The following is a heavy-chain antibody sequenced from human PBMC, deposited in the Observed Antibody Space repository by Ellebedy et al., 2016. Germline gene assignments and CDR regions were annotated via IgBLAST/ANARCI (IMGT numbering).Heavy chain of an antibody. CDR3: AAGFCSGDGCYSYPRWFDP. D-gene: IGHD2-15*01. J-gene: IGHJ5*02. CDR2: VHYSGTT. Sequence: SETLSLXCTVSGGSMNSYNWSWIRQSPGKGLEWIGYVHYSGTTNYNPSLKSRVTISVDTSKSQFSLNLNSMTAADTAVYYCAAGFCSGDGCYSYPRWFDPWGQGTLVTVSS. CDR1: GGSMNSYN. V-gene: IGHV4-59*12.